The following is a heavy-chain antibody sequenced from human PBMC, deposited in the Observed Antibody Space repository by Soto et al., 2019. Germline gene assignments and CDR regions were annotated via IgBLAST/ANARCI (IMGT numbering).Heavy chain of an antibody. CDR1: GSTFGDYA. V-gene: IGHV3-49*03. Sequence: GGSLRLSCTASGSTFGDYAMSWFRQAPGKGLEWVGFIRSKAYGGTTEYAASVKGRFTISRDDSKSIAYLQMNSLKTEDTAVYYCTATAEGLYYYYYYMDVWGKGTTVTVSS. CDR3: TATAEGLYYYYYYMDV. CDR2: IRSKAYGGTT. J-gene: IGHJ6*03.